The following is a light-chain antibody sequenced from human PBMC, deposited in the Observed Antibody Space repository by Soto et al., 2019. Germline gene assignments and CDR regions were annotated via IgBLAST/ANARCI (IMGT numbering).Light chain of an antibody. CDR2: GAS. Sequence: EIVLTQSPGTLPLSPGERATLSCRASQSVSSNYLVWYQQKPGQAPRPLIYGASSRATGIPDRFSGSGSGTDFTLTISRLEPEDFAVYYCQQYANSPFPFGQGTTLEIK. V-gene: IGKV3-20*01. CDR1: QSVSSNY. J-gene: IGKJ2*01. CDR3: QQYANSPFP.